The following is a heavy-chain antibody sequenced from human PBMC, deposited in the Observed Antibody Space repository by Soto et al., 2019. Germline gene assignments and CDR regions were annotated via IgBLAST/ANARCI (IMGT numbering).Heavy chain of an antibody. D-gene: IGHD3-16*02. J-gene: IGHJ4*02. V-gene: IGHV3-15*07. CDR3: TTHIMITFGGVIVTPLGVDY. Sequence: GGSLRLSCVASGFTFSNAWMNWVRQAPGKGLEWVGRIKSKTDGGTTDYAAPVKGRFTISRDDSKNTLYLQMNSLKTEDTAVYYCTTHIMITFGGVIVTPLGVDYWGQGTLVTVSS. CDR1: GFTFSNAW. CDR2: IKSKTDGGTT.